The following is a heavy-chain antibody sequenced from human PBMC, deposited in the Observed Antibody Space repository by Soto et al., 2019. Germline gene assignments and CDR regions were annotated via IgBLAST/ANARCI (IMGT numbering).Heavy chain of an antibody. Sequence: QVQLVQSGAELKKPGSSVNVSCAASGGTFKTYTINWVRQAPGQGLEWIGQIIPMYDSANYAQRFQGRVTISADKSTNIAYMELSGLRSDDTALYYCATWRTYNVSYCFDYWGQGTLVSVSS. CDR2: IIPMYDSA. J-gene: IGHJ4*02. D-gene: IGHD1-26*01. CDR1: GGTFKTYT. CDR3: ATWRTYNVSYCFDY. V-gene: IGHV1-69*06.